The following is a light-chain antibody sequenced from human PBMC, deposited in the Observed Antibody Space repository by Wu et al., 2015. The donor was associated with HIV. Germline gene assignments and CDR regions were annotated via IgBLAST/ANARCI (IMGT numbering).Light chain of an antibody. J-gene: IGKJ2*01. Sequence: DIQMTQSPSSLSASVGDRVTISCQASQDISNYLNWYQQKVGKAPKLLIYDASNLEAGVPSGLSGSGSGTNFTFTISSLQPEDIATYYCQQYDNLRRTFGQGTKLE. CDR1: QDISNY. CDR3: QQYDNLRRT. CDR2: DAS. V-gene: IGKV1-33*01.